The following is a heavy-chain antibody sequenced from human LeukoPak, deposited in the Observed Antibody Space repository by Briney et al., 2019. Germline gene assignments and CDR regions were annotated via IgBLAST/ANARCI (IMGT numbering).Heavy chain of an antibody. CDR2: IIPIFGTA. V-gene: IGHV1-69*05. CDR3: ARDGYSSDAFDI. D-gene: IGHD5-18*01. CDR1: GGTFSSYA. J-gene: IGHJ3*02. Sequence: ASVKVSCKASGGTFSSYAISWVRQAPGQGLEWMRGIIPIFGTANYAQKFQGRVTITTDESTSTAYMELSSLRSEDTAVYYCARDGYSSDAFDIWGQGTMVTVSS.